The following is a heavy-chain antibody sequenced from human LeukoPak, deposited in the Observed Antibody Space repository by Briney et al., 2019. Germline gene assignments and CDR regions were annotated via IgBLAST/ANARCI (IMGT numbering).Heavy chain of an antibody. CDR3: AKSVAGRELGALLGYYYGMDV. Sequence: GGSLRLSCAASGFTFSSYAMSWVRQAPGKGLEWVSAISGSGGSTYYADSVKGRFTISRDNSKNTLYLQMNSLRAEDTAVYCCAKSVAGRELGALLGYYYGMDVWGQGTTVTVSS. CDR2: ISGSGGST. CDR1: GFTFSSYA. D-gene: IGHD6-19*01. J-gene: IGHJ6*02. V-gene: IGHV3-23*01.